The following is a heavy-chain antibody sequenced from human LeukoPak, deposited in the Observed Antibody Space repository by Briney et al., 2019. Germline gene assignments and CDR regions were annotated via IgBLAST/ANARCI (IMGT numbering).Heavy chain of an antibody. V-gene: IGHV3-30*02. Sequence: GGSLRLSCAASGFTFSSYGMNWFRQAPGKGLEGVAFIRYDGSNKYYADSVKGRFTISRDNSKNTLYLQISSLRAEDTAVYYCAKSKPITIFGVVHRWGQGALVTVSS. CDR1: GFTFSSYG. CDR2: IRYDGSNK. D-gene: IGHD3-3*01. CDR3: AKSKPITIFGVVHR. J-gene: IGHJ4*02.